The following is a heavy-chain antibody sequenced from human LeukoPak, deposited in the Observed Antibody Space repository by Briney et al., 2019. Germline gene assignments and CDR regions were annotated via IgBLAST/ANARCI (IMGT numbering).Heavy chain of an antibody. J-gene: IGHJ3*02. CDR3: ATGPGTTLGAFDI. Sequence: GGSLRLSCAASGFTFSNYAMSGLRQAPGKGLEGVSAISGRGDNIHYADSVKGRFTISRVNSKNTPYVQMSTRRGEDTAVSCCATGPGTTLGAFDIWGQGTMVPVSS. D-gene: IGHD1-1*01. CDR1: GFTFSNYA. CDR2: ISGRGDNI. V-gene: IGHV3-23*01.